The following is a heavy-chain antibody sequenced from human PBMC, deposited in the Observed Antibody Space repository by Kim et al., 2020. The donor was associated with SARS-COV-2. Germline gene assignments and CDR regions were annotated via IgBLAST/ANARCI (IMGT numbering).Heavy chain of an antibody. CDR3: ARGVVQLGC. D-gene: IGHD1-1*01. J-gene: IGHJ4*02. Sequence: RTYNADSVEGRFTISRDNYKTTLYLQMNSLRAEDTAVYYCARGVVQLGCWGQGTLVTVSS. V-gene: IGHV3-23*01. CDR2: RT.